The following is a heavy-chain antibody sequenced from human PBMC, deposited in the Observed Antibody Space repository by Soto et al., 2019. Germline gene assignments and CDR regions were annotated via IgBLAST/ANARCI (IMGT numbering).Heavy chain of an antibody. CDR2: ISYDGSLQ. CDR1: GFAFSSYG. CDR3: VSDRGYGHASVPYS. D-gene: IGHD5-18*01. V-gene: IGHV3-30*03. Sequence: QAQLVESGGGVVQPGRSLRLSCAASGFAFSSYGMHWVREAPGTGLVWVAVISYDGSLQHYADSVKGRFTISRDIAKNMVLLQMSSLRAEDTAVYYCVSDRGYGHASVPYSWGQGTLVSVSS. J-gene: IGHJ4*02.